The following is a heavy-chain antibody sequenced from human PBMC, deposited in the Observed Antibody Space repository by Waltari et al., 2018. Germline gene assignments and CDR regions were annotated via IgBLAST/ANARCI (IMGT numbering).Heavy chain of an antibody. V-gene: IGHV1-69*13. D-gene: IGHD6-6*01. Sequence: QVQLVQSGAEVQKPGSSVKVSCKASGGTFSSYAISWVRQAPGPGLEWMGGIIPIFGTANYAQKFQGRVTITADESTSTAYMELSSLRSEDTAVYYCARGGLGSSSSGYYYYGMDVWGQGTTVTVSS. CDR3: ARGGLGSSSSGYYYYGMDV. CDR2: IIPIFGTA. CDR1: GGTFSSYA. J-gene: IGHJ6*02.